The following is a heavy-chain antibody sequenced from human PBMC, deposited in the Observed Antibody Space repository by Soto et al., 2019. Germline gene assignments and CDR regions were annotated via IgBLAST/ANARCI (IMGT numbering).Heavy chain of an antibody. Sequence: GGSLILSCAASGFIFSSYAMSWVRQAPGKGLEWVSGISGSGGNTYSADSVKGRFTISRDNPKNMVYLHMNSLRAEDTAAYYCVKVAKNDYYYDGMAVSGQGNTVTV. J-gene: IGHJ6*02. V-gene: IGHV3-23*01. CDR1: GFIFSSYA. CDR3: VKVAKNDYYYDGMAV. CDR2: ISGSGGNT.